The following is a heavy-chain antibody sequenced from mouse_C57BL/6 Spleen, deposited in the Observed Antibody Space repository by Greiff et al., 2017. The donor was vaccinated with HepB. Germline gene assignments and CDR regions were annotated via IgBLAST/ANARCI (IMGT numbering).Heavy chain of an antibody. CDR1: GFTFTDYY. CDR2: IRNKANGYTT. J-gene: IGHJ2*01. D-gene: IGHD4-1*02. CDR3: ASQLGDFDY. V-gene: IGHV7-3*01. Sequence: EVMLVESGGGLVQPGGSLSLSCAASGFTFTDYYMSWVRQPPGKALEWLGFIRNKANGYTTEYSASVKGRFTISRDNSQSILYLQMNALRAEVSATYYGASQLGDFDYWGQGTTLTVSS.